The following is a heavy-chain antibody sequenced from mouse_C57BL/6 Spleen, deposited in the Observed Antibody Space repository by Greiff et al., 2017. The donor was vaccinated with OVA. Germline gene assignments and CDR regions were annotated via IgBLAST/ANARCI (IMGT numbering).Heavy chain of an antibody. CDR2: IYPGDGDT. V-gene: IGHV1-80*01. J-gene: IGHJ1*03. D-gene: IGHD1-1*01. CDR1: GYAFSSYW. CDR3: ARGGTTVVPYWYFDV. Sequence: VQLQQSGAELVKPGASVKISCKASGYAFSSYWMNWVKQRPGKGLEWIGQIYPGDGDTNYNGKFKGKATLTADKSSSTAYMQLSSLTSEDSAVYFCARGGTTVVPYWYFDVWGTGTTVTVSS.